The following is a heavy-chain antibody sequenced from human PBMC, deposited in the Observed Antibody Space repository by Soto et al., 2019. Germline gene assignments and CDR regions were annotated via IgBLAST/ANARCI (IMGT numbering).Heavy chain of an antibody. D-gene: IGHD5-18*01. J-gene: IGHJ3*02. CDR2: IYYSGST. Sequence: PSETLSLTCTVSGGSVSSGSYYWSWIRQPPGKGLEWIGYIYYSGSTNYNPSLKSRVTISVDTSKNQFSLKLSSVTAADTAVYYCARDRGKRWIQFTPDAFDIWGQGTMVTVSS. V-gene: IGHV4-61*01. CDR1: GGSVSSGSYY. CDR3: ARDRGKRWIQFTPDAFDI.